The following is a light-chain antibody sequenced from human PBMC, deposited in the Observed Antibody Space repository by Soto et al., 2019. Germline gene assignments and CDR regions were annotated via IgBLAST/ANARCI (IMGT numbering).Light chain of an antibody. V-gene: IGKV1-5*03. CDR3: EQYNSYWT. Sequence: DIQMTQSPSTLSASVGDRVTITCWASQSISSWLAWYQQKPGKAPKLLIYKASSLESGVPSRFSGSGSGTAFTLNISSLQPDDFATYYCEQYNSYWTFGQGTKVEIK. CDR1: QSISSW. CDR2: KAS. J-gene: IGKJ1*01.